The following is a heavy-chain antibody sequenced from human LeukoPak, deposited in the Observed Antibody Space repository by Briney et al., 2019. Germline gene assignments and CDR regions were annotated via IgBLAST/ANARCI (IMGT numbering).Heavy chain of an antibody. CDR1: GYTFTSYY. D-gene: IGHD4-23*01. J-gene: IGHJ4*02. V-gene: IGHV1-69*13. CDR3: QAVYGGKGGSFDY. Sequence: SVKVSCKASGYTFTSYYMHWVRQAPGQGLEWMGGIIPIFGTANYAQKFQGRVTITADESTSTAYMELSSLRSEDTAVYYCQAVYGGKGGSFDYWGQGTLVTVSS. CDR2: IIPIFGTA.